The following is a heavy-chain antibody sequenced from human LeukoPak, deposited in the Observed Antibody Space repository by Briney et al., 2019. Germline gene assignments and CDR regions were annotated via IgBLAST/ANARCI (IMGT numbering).Heavy chain of an antibody. CDR3: ARGVEPLAANTLAY. J-gene: IGHJ4*02. D-gene: IGHD1-14*01. Sequence: GGSLRLSCVASGFTFSNHAMSWVRQSPGKGLEWVSGLSGRGDSKYYSDAVNGRFSISRDNSRNTLYLEMNSLSPDDTAVYYCARGVEPLAANTLAYWGQGTLVTVSS. V-gene: IGHV3-23*01. CDR1: GFTFSNHA. CDR2: LSGRGDSK.